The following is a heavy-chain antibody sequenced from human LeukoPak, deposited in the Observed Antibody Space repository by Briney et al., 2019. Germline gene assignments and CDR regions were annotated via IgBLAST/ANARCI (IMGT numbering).Heavy chain of an antibody. CDR3: AGDYYDSSGNLPRSDY. J-gene: IGHJ4*02. Sequence: SETLSLTCTVSGGSISSGGYYWSWIRQHPGKGLEWIGYIYYSGSAYYNPSLKSRVTISVDTSKNQFSLKLSSVTAADTAVYYCAGDYYDSSGNLPRSDYWGQGTLVTVSS. D-gene: IGHD3-22*01. V-gene: IGHV4-31*03. CDR1: GGSISSGGYY. CDR2: IYYSGSA.